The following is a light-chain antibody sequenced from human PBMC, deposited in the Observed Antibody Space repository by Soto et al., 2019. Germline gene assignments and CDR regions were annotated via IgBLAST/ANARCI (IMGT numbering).Light chain of an antibody. J-gene: IGKJ1*01. Sequence: DIQMTQSPSTLSASVGDRVIIACRASQSIDRWLAWYQQKPGKAPKLLIYKASTLESGVPSRFSGSGSGTEFTLTINRLQPDDFATYYCQQYYDYPWTFGQGTKVEIK. CDR2: KAS. CDR3: QQYYDYPWT. V-gene: IGKV1-5*03. CDR1: QSIDRW.